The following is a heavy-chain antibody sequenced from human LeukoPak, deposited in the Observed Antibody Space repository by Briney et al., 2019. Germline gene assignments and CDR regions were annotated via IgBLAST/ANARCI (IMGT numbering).Heavy chain of an antibody. CDR1: GGSISSSSYY. V-gene: IGHV4-39*07. CDR2: IYYSGST. Sequence: SETLSLTCTVSGGSISSSSYYWGWIRQPPGKGLEWIGSIYYSGSTYYNPSLKSRVTISVDTSKNQFSLKPSSVTAADTAVYYCARSGREGPNDYWGQGTLVTVSS. D-gene: IGHD1-26*01. CDR3: ARSGREGPNDY. J-gene: IGHJ4*02.